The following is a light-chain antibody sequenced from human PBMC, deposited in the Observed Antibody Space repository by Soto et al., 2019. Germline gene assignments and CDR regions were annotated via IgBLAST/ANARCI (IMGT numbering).Light chain of an antibody. Sequence: EIMMTQSPATLSVSPGERATLSCRASQTVARNLAWYQPKPGQAPRLLIHGASTRANGVSDRFSGSGSGTECTITISSLHSEDCAVDYCQQYHNWPQLYTCGHGTKVQS. J-gene: IGKJ2*01. CDR3: QQYHNWPQLYT. CDR1: QTVARN. CDR2: GAS. V-gene: IGKV3-15*01.